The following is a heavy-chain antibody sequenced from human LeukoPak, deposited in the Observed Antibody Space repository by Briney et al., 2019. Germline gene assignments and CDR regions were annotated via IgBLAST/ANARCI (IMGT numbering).Heavy chain of an antibody. V-gene: IGHV3-23*01. J-gene: IGHJ4*02. Sequence: GGSLRLSCAASGFTFSSYSMNWVRQAPGKGLEWVSAISGSGGSTYYADSVKGRFTISRDNSKNTLYLQMNSLRAEDTAVYYCAKLKGKWLLYSWGQGTLVTVSS. D-gene: IGHD3-3*01. CDR1: GFTFSSYS. CDR2: ISGSGGST. CDR3: AKLKGKWLLYS.